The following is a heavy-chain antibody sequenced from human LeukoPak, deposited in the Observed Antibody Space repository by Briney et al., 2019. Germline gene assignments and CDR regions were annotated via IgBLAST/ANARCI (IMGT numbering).Heavy chain of an antibody. CDR1: GGSFSGSY. CDR3: ARGPDTSSHDFNS. CDR2: INDSGSA. V-gene: IGHV4-34*01. J-gene: IGHJ4*02. D-gene: IGHD2-2*01. Sequence: SETLSLTCAVYGGSFSGSYWSWIRQPPGKGLEWIGEINDSGSANYNPSLKSRVTISLDTSKNLFSLGLTSVTAADTAVYYCARGPDTSSHDFNSWGQGTLVTVSS.